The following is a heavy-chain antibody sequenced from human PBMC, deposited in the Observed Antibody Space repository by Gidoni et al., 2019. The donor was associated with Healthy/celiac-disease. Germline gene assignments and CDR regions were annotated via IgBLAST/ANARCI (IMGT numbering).Heavy chain of an antibody. V-gene: IGHV3-48*02. Sequence: EVQLVESGGGLVQPGGSLRLSCAASGFTFSSYSMNWVRQAPGKGLEWVSYISSSSSTIYYADSVKGRFTISRDNAKNSLYLQMNSLRDEDTAVYYCARDKVNCGGDCYSGWFDPWGQGTLVTVSS. CDR1: GFTFSSYS. CDR2: ISSSSSTI. D-gene: IGHD2-21*02. CDR3: ARDKVNCGGDCYSGWFDP. J-gene: IGHJ5*02.